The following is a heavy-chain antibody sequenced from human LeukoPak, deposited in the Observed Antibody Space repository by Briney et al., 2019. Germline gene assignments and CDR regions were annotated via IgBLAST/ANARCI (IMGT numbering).Heavy chain of an antibody. CDR2: IDNSGRT. Sequence: SETLSLTCTVSGGPISSHYWSWTRQPPGKGLEWIGYIDNSGRTNYNPSLMSRVTISADTSKNQFSLNVTSVTAADTAVYYCARYSLIGNNDFDIWGQGTMVTISS. CDR1: GGPISSHY. CDR3: ARYSLIGNNDFDI. V-gene: IGHV4-59*11. D-gene: IGHD1-20*01. J-gene: IGHJ3*02.